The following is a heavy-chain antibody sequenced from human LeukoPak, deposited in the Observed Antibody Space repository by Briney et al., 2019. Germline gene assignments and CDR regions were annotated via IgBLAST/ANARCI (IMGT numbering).Heavy chain of an antibody. Sequence: SGESLKISCKGSGYSFTTYWIGWVRQMPGKGLEWMGIIYPGDSDTRYTPSFQGQVTISADKSISTAYLQWSSLKASDTAMYYCARPEYDSSGYSVAAFDIWGQGTMVTVSS. J-gene: IGHJ3*02. V-gene: IGHV5-51*01. D-gene: IGHD3-22*01. CDR2: IYPGDSDT. CDR1: GYSFTTYW. CDR3: ARPEYDSSGYSVAAFDI.